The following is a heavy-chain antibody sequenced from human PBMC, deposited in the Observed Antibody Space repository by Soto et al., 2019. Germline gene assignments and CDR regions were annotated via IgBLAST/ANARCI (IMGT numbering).Heavy chain of an antibody. J-gene: IGHJ4*02. Sequence: QVQLVQSGAEVKKPGASVKVSCKASGYTFIGHYIHWVRQAPEQGPEWMGEIGPESGATRYAQKFQGRVTMNRDTSITTVYMELNNLSPDDTAVYYCGRGRSGQIVVFYWGQGTPVTVSS. V-gene: IGHV1-2*02. D-gene: IGHD1-26*01. CDR2: IGPESGAT. CDR1: GYTFIGHY. CDR3: GRGRSGQIVVFY.